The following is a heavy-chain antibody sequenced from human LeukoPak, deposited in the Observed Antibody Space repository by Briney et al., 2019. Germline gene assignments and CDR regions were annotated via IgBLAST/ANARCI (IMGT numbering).Heavy chain of an antibody. CDR3: ARAQAVAGTKQVGY. Sequence: ASVKVSCKASGYTFTYRYLHWVRQAPGQGLEWMGRINPNSGGTNYAQKFQGRVTMTRDTSISTAYMELSRLRSDDTAVYYCARAQAVAGTKQVGYWGQGTLVTVSS. V-gene: IGHV1-2*06. D-gene: IGHD6-19*01. J-gene: IGHJ4*02. CDR2: INPNSGGT. CDR1: GYTFTYRY.